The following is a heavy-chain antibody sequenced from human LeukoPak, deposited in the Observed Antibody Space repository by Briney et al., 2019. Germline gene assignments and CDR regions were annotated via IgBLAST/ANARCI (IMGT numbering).Heavy chain of an antibody. Sequence: KPSETLSLTCTVSGGSISSYYWSWIRQPPGKGLEWIGYIYYSGSTNYNPSLKSRVTISVDTSKNQFSLKLSSVTAADTAVYYCARDPGKYCSSTSCYAGGAFDIWGQGTMVTVSS. D-gene: IGHD2-2*01. CDR3: ARDPGKYCSSTSCYAGGAFDI. CDR1: GGSISSYY. V-gene: IGHV4-59*01. J-gene: IGHJ3*02. CDR2: IYYSGST.